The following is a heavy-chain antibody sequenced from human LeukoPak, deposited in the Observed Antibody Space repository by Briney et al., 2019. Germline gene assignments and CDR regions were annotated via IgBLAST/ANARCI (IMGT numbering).Heavy chain of an antibody. CDR1: GGSISSSSYY. CDR2: IYYSGST. CDR3: ARVPKSLNVDTANDY. Sequence: SETLSLTCTVSGGSISSSSYYWGWIRQPPGKGLEWIGSIYYSGSTYYNPSLKSRVTISVDTSKNQFSLKLSSVTAADTAVYYCARVPKSLNVDTANDYWGQGTLVTVSS. J-gene: IGHJ4*02. D-gene: IGHD5-18*01. V-gene: IGHV4-39*01.